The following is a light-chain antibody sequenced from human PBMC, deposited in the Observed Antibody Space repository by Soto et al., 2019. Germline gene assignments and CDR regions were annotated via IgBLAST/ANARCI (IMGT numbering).Light chain of an antibody. CDR2: DVT. V-gene: IGLV2-14*01. CDR3: SSYRRGSTYV. CDR1: SSDVGGYNY. J-gene: IGLJ1*01. Sequence: QSALTQPASVSGSPGQSITVSCTGTSSDVGGYNYVSWHQQHPGKAPRLMIYDVTNRPSGVSNRFSGSKSGNTASLTISGLQAEDEADYYCSSYRRGSTYVFGTGTQLTVL.